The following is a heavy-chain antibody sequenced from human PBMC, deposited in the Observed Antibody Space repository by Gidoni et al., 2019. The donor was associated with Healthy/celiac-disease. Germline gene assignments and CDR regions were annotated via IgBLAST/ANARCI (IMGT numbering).Heavy chain of an antibody. CDR3: ARISGAANGRGNDY. CDR2: IFSNDEK. Sequence: QVTLKESGPVLVKPTETLTLTCTVSGFSLSNARMGVSWIRQPPGKALEWLAHIFSNDEKSYSTSLKSRLTISKDTSKSQVVLTMTNMDPVDTATYYCARISGAANGRGNDYWGKGTLVTVSS. J-gene: IGHJ4*02. D-gene: IGHD6-19*01. V-gene: IGHV2-26*01. CDR1: GFSLSNARMG.